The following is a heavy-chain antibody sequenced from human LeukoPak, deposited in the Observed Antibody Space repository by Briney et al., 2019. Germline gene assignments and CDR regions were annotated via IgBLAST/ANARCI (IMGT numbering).Heavy chain of an antibody. CDR3: ARDHGPYGDYMDV. V-gene: IGHV3-11*01. D-gene: IGHD2-8*01. Sequence: GGSLRLSCAAAGFIFSYYYMSWIRQAPGKGLEWVSYISSSGSTMYYTQSVKGRFTISRDNAKDSLYVQMNSLRAEDTAVYYCARDHGPYGDYMDVWGKGTTVTVSS. CDR2: ISSSGSTM. CDR1: GFIFSYYY. J-gene: IGHJ6*03.